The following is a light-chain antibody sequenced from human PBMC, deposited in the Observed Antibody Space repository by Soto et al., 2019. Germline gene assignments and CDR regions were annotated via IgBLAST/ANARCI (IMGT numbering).Light chain of an antibody. J-gene: IGLJ3*02. Sequence: SYELTQPPSVSVAPGKTARITCGGNNIGSKSVHWYQQKPGQAPVLVIYYYNDRPSGIPARFSGSNSGNTATLTISWVEAGDEADYYYQVWDASRDHVVFGGGTKLTVL. CDR3: QVWDASRDHVV. CDR2: YYN. V-gene: IGLV3-21*04. CDR1: NIGSKS.